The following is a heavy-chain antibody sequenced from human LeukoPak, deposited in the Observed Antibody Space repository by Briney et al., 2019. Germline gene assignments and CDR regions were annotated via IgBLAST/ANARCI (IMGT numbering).Heavy chain of an antibody. V-gene: IGHV4-39*01. J-gene: IGHJ4*02. Sequence: PSETLSLTCTVSGGSISSSSYYWGWIRQPPGKGLECIGSIYYSGSTYYNPSLKSRVTISVDTSKNQFSLKLSSVTAADTAVYYCARQGGSGSYYYFDYWGQGTLVTVSS. CDR3: ARQGGSGSYYYFDY. CDR1: GGSISSSSYY. D-gene: IGHD3-10*01. CDR2: IYYSGST.